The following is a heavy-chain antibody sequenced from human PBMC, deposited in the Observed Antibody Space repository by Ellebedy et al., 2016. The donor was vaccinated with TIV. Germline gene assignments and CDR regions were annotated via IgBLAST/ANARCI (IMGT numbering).Heavy chain of an antibody. V-gene: IGHV3-69-1*01. CDR2: ISSGGIT. Sequence: GESLKISCAASGFTFSASGMTWARQAPGKGLEWVSGISSGGITYYADSVKGRFTISRDNAMNALYLHINSLRAEDTAVYYCARFSRGATFADYLYFMDVWGKGITVIVSS. CDR3: ARFSRGATFADYLYFMDV. D-gene: IGHD3-16*01. CDR1: GFTFSASG. J-gene: IGHJ6*03.